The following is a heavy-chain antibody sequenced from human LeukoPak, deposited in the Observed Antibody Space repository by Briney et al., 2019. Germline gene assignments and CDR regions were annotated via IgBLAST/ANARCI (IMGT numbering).Heavy chain of an antibody. D-gene: IGHD1-26*01. J-gene: IGHJ4*02. CDR3: ARDTRSLIDY. V-gene: IGHV3-48*01. CDR1: GFSFSTNS. Sequence: GGSLGLSCAASGFSFSTNSMNWVRQVPGKGLEWISYISSNSATTYYADSVEGRFTISRDNAKNSLYLHMNSLRADDTAVYYCARDTRSLIDYWGQGTLVTVSS. CDR2: ISSNSATT.